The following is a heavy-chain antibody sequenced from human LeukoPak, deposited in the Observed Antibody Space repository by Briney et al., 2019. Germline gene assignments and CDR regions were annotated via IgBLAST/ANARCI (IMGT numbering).Heavy chain of an antibody. Sequence: SETLSLTCAVYGGSFSGYYWSWIRQPPGKGLEWIGEINHSGSTNYSPSLKSRVTISVDTSKNQFSLKLSSVTAADTAVYYCARDIAVAAPYFDYWGQGTLVTVSS. CDR3: ARDIAVAAPYFDY. J-gene: IGHJ4*02. V-gene: IGHV4-34*01. CDR2: INHSGST. D-gene: IGHD6-19*01. CDR1: GGSFSGYY.